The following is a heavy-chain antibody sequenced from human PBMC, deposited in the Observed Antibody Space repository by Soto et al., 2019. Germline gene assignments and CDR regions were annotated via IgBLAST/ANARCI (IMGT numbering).Heavy chain of an antibody. V-gene: IGHV4-39*01. J-gene: IGHJ5*02. CDR1: GASISVHSYY. CDR2: SYYSGTT. CDR3: TRRYNWNDNYFDT. Sequence: SETLSLTCTVSGASISVHSYYWTWIRQPPGKGLEWIGSSYYSGTTYFNPSLKSRATISVDTSKNQFSLRLTSVTAADTAIYYCTRRYNWNDNYFDTWGPGALATVSP. D-gene: IGHD1-20*01.